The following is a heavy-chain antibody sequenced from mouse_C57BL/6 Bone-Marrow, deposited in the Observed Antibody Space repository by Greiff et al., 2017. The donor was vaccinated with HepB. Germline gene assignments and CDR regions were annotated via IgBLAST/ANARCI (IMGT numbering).Heavy chain of an antibody. CDR2: SRNKANDYTT. V-gene: IGHV7-1*01. D-gene: IGHD2-3*01. CDR3: ARDADGYWYFDV. CDR1: GFTFSDFY. Sequence: EVHLVDSGGGLVQSGRSLRLSCATSGFTFSDFYMEWVRQAPGKGLEWIAASRNKANDYTTEYSASVKGRFIVSRDTSQSILYLQMNALRAEDTAIYYCARDADGYWYFDVWGTGTTVTVSS. J-gene: IGHJ1*03.